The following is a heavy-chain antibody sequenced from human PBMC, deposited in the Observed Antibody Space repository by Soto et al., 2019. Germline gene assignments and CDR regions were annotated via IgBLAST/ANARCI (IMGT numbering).Heavy chain of an antibody. D-gene: IGHD4-4*01. J-gene: IGHJ4*02. CDR2: IYHSGST. V-gene: IGHV4-30-2*01. CDR3: ARGGGVTTTGDDY. CDR1: GGSINTATHS. Sequence: QLQLQESGSGLVKPSQTLSLTCAVSGGSINTATHSWSWIRQPPGKGLEWIGYIYHSGSTYYNPYVKSRLTLSTDKSNHRFSLWVSCVVDAVTGGYYCARGGGVTTTGDDYWGQGILVTVSS.